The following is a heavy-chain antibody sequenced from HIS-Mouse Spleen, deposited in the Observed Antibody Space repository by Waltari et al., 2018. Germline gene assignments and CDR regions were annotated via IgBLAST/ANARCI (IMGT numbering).Heavy chain of an antibody. CDR1: GGSISSGXXX. CDR2: IYYSGST. D-gene: IGHD7-27*01. Sequence: QVQLQESGPGXXKPSQTLSLTXPCSGGSISSGXXXWSWIRQHPGKGLEWIGYIYYSGSTYYNPSLKSRVTISVXTSKNQFSLKLSSVTAADTAVYYCARAAVWGTYDAFDIWGQGTMVTVSS. CDR3: ARAAVWGTYDAFDI. V-gene: IGHV4-31*02. J-gene: IGHJ3*02.